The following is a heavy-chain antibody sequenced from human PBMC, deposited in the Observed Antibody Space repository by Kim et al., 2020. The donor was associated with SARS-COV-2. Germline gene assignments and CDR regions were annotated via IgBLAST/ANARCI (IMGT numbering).Heavy chain of an antibody. CDR2: IYYSGST. CDR1: GGSISSSSYY. D-gene: IGHD3-10*01. V-gene: IGHV4-39*01. J-gene: IGHJ6*02. CDR3: ARQVGEPRWFGDSYYGMDV. Sequence: SETLSLTCTVSGGSISSSSYYWGWIRQPPGKGLEWIGSIYYSGSTYYNPSLKSRVTISVDTSKNQFSLKLSSVTAADTAVYYCARQVGEPRWFGDSYYGMDVWGQGTTVTVSS.